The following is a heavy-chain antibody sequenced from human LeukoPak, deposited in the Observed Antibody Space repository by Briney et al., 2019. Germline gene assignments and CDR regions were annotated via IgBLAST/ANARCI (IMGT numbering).Heavy chain of an antibody. V-gene: IGHV3-30*03. D-gene: IGHD4-23*01. Sequence: QSGGSLRLSCAASGFTFSSYGMHWVRQTPGKGLEWVAVISYDGSNKYYADSVKGRFTISRDNSKNTLYLQMNSLRAEDTAVYYCARDLALTTVVSLFDYWGQGTLVTVSS. CDR3: ARDLALTTVVSLFDY. CDR1: GFTFSSYG. J-gene: IGHJ4*02. CDR2: ISYDGSNK.